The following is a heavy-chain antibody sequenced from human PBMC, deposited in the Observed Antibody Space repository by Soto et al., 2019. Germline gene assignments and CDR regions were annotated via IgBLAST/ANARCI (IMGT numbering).Heavy chain of an antibody. CDR1: GGTFSSYT. CDR3: AREAVVAATWSDP. J-gene: IGHJ5*02. Sequence: GASVKVSCKASGGTFSSYTISCVRQAPGQGLEWMGRIIPILGIANYAQKFQGRVTITADKSTSTAYMELSSLRSEDTAVYYCAREAVVAATWSDPWGQGTLVTAPQ. V-gene: IGHV1-69*04. CDR2: IIPILGIA. D-gene: IGHD2-15*01.